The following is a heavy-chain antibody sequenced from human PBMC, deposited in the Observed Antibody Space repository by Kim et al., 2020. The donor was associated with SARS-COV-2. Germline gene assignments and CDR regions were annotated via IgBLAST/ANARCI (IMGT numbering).Heavy chain of an antibody. D-gene: IGHD3-22*01. J-gene: IGHJ5*02. Sequence: GGSLRLSCAASGFTFSSYWMSWVRQAPGKGLEGVANIKQDGSEKYYVDSVKGRFTISRDNAKNSLYLQMNSLRAEDTAVYYCARDDYDSSGNPHLVNLNHRDNTNNWFDPWGQGTLVTVSS. V-gene: IGHV3-7*01. CDR3: ARDDYDSSGNPHLVNLNHRDNTNNWFDP. CDR1: GFTFSSYW. CDR2: IKQDGSEK.